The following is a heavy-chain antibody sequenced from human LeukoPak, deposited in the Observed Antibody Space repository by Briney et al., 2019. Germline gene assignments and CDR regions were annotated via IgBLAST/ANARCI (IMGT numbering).Heavy chain of an antibody. D-gene: IGHD5-18*01. CDR1: GGSFSGYY. V-gene: IGHV4-34*01. CDR2: INHSGST. J-gene: IGHJ5*02. CDR3: ALLHSYGYRVPNCFVL. Sequence: PSETLSLTCAVYGGSFSGYYWSWIRQPPGKGLEWIGEINHSGSTNYNPSLTSRVTISVDTSKNQFSLKLSSVTAADTAVYYCALLHSYGYRVPNCFVLWGQGTRVSVSS.